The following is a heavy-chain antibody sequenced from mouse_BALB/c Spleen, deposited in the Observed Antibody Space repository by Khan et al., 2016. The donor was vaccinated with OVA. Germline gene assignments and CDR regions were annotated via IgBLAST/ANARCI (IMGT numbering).Heavy chain of an antibody. CDR3: ASGGYWYFDV. D-gene: IGHD1-1*02. V-gene: IGHV9-3-1*01. Sequence: QIQLVQSGPELKKPGETVKISCKASGYTFTKYGMNWVKQAPGKGLKWMGWINTYTGEPTYVDDFKGRFAFSLETSASTAYLQINNLKNEDTATYFCASGGYWYFDVWDAGTTVTVSS. CDR2: INTYTGEP. CDR1: GYTFTKYG. J-gene: IGHJ1*01.